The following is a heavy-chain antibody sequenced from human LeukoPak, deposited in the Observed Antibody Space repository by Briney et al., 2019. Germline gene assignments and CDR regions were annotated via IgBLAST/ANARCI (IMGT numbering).Heavy chain of an antibody. J-gene: IGHJ6*03. CDR2: ISSSGSSI. D-gene: IGHD5-24*01. CDR1: GSTFSDYY. Sequence: GGSLRRSCAVSGSTFSDYYMSWIRQTPGKGLEWTSYISSSGSSIQYADSVRGRFTISRDNAKNSLYRQMNSLRVEDTSVYYCARDGVDMATITQSQRLKIYYYYYMDVWGKGTTVTVSS. V-gene: IGHV3-11*04. CDR3: ARDGVDMATITQSQRLKIYYYYYMDV.